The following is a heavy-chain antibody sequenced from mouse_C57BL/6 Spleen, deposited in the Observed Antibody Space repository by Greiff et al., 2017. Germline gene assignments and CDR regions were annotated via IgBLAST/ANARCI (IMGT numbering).Heavy chain of an antibody. CDR3: TRTAGYPFWYFDV. V-gene: IGHV1-15*01. CDR1: GYTFTDYE. CDR2: IDPETGGT. J-gene: IGHJ1*03. D-gene: IGHD2-2*01. Sequence: VQLQQSGAELVRPGASVTLSCKASGYTFTDYEMHWVKQTPVHGLEWIGAIDPETGGTAYNQKFKGKAILTADKSSSTAYMELRSLTSEDSAVYYCTRTAGYPFWYFDVWGTGTTVTVSS.